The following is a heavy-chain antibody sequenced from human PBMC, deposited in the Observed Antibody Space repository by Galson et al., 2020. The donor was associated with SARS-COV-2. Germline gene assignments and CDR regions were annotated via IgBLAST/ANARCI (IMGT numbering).Heavy chain of an antibody. CDR1: GGSISSSSYY. Sequence: SETLSLTCTVSGGSISSSSYYWGWIRRPPGKGLEWIGSITYSGSTYYNPSLKSRVTISVDTSKNQFPLKLSSVTAADTAVYYCARDVWTTSGDYVGAFDIWGQGTMVTVSS. CDR2: ITYSGST. V-gene: IGHV4-39*06. CDR3: ARDVWTTSGDYVGAFDI. J-gene: IGHJ3*02. D-gene: IGHD4-17*01.